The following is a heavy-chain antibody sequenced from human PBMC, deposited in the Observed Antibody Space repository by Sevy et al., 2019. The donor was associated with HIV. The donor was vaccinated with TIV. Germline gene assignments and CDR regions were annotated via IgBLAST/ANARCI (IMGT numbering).Heavy chain of an antibody. CDR2: INPNSGGI. V-gene: IGHV1-2*04. D-gene: IGHD6-19*01. J-gene: IGHJ3*02. CDR1: GYTFTSYY. Sequence: ASVKVSCKASGYTFTSYYMHWVRQAPGQGLEWMGWINPNSGGINYAQKFQGWVTMTRDTSISTAYMELSRLRSDDTAVYYCARDQVAGLDAFDIWGQGTMVTVSS. CDR3: ARDQVAGLDAFDI.